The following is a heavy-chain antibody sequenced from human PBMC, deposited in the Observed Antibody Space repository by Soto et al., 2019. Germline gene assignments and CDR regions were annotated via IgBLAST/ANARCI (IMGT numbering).Heavy chain of an antibody. Sequence: QVQLQESGPGLVKPSQTLSLTCTVSGGSISSGGYYWSWIRQHPGKGLEWIGYIYYSGSTYYNPSLKSRVTISVDTSKNQFSLKLSSVTAADTAVYYCAGAADCSSTSCYDYYYYGMDVWGQGTTVTVSS. J-gene: IGHJ6*02. CDR1: GGSISSGGYY. CDR2: IYYSGST. V-gene: IGHV4-31*03. CDR3: AGAADCSSTSCYDYYYYGMDV. D-gene: IGHD2-2*01.